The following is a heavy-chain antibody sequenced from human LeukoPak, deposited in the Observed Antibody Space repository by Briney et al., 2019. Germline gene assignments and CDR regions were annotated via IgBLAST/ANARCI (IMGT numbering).Heavy chain of an antibody. J-gene: IGHJ5*02. V-gene: IGHV4-39*01. CDR3: ASWEGYCSSTSCWPHNWFDP. D-gene: IGHD2-2*01. CDR2: IYYSGTT. Sequence: SETLSLTCTVSGGSFSSNGYYWVWIRQPPGKGLEWIGSIYYSGTTYYNPPLKSRVTTSVDTSKNQFSLRLTSVTAADTAVYYCASWEGYCSSTSCWPHNWFDPWGQGTLVTVSS. CDR1: GGSFSSNGYY.